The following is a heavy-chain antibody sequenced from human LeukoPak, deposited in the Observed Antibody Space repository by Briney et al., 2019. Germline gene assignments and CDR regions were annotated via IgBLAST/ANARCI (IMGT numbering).Heavy chain of an antibody. CDR2: INWNGGST. V-gene: IGHV3-20*04. CDR3: ARNAHEPARHSSGYPFDP. CDR1: GFTFVVYG. Sequence: GGSLRLSCAASGFTFVVYGMSWVPHAPGKGLEWVSGINWNGGSTGYADSVKGRFTISRDNAKNSLYLQMNSLRAEDTALYYCARNAHEPARHSSGYPFDPWGQGTLVTVSS. J-gene: IGHJ5*02. D-gene: IGHD3-22*01.